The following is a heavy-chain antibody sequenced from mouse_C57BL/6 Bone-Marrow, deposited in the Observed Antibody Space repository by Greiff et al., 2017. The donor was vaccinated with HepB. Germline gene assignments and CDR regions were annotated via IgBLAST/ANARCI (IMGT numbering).Heavy chain of an antibody. CDR3: AREGYYYGSSFY. CDR2: IYPGSGNT. D-gene: IGHD1-1*01. V-gene: IGHV1-76*01. CDR1: GYTFTDYY. J-gene: IGHJ3*01. Sequence: QVQLQQSGAELVRPGASVKLSCKASGYTFTDYYINWVKQRPGQGLEWIARIYPGSGNTYYNEKFKGKATLTAEKSSSTAYMQLSSLTSEDSAVYFCAREGYYYGSSFYWGQGTLVTVSA.